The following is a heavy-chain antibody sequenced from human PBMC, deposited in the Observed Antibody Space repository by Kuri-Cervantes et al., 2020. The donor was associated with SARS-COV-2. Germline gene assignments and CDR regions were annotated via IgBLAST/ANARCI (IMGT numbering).Heavy chain of an antibody. CDR2: IKWNSGSI. V-gene: IGHV3-9*01. Sequence: SLKISCAASGFTFDDYAMHWVRQAPGKGLEWVSGIKWNSGSIGYADSVKGRFTISRDNAKNSLYLQMNSLRAEDTALYYCAKDIIAAAGMTIDYWGQGTLVTVSS. J-gene: IGHJ4*02. CDR3: AKDIIAAAGMTIDY. D-gene: IGHD6-13*01. CDR1: GFTFDDYA.